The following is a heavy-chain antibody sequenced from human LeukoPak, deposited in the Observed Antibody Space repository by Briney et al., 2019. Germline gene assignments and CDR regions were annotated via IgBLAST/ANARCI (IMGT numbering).Heavy chain of an antibody. J-gene: IGHJ4*02. CDR3: ARELVRYLATFGY. Sequence: GGSLRLSCAASGFTFSSYSMNWVRQAPGKGLEWVAVISYDGSNKYYADSVKGRFTISRDNSKNTLYLQMNSLRAEDTAVYYCARELVRYLATFGYWGQGTLVTVSS. CDR1: GFTFSSYS. D-gene: IGHD3-16*01. V-gene: IGHV3-30*03. CDR2: ISYDGSNK.